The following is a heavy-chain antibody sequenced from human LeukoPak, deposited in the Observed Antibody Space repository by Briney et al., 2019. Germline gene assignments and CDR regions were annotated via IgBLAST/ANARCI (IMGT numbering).Heavy chain of an antibody. Sequence: ASVKVSCKASGYTFTSYYMHWVRQAPGQGLEWMGWINPNSGGTNYAQKFQGWVTMTRDTSISTAYMELSRLRSDDTAVYYCARGGYYYGSGSFYDYWGEGTLVTVSS. D-gene: IGHD3-10*01. CDR1: GYTFTSYY. CDR2: INPNSGGT. V-gene: IGHV1-2*04. CDR3: ARGGYYYGSGSFYDY. J-gene: IGHJ4*02.